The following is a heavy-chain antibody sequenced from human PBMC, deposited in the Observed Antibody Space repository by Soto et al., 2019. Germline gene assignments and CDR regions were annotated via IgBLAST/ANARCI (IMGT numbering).Heavy chain of an antibody. CDR3: ARPYCTRTSCYMGRAYNHYAMAV. Sequence: QMQLIESGGGVGQPGRSLRLSGAASESTFEYYDMHWVRQAPGKGLEWVAVISFNGSSEFYVDSVKGRFTISRDNSKNTLFLQMNSLRVEDAAVYYCARPYCTRTSCYMGRAYNHYAMAVWGHGTTITVSS. V-gene: IGHV3-30-3*01. CDR1: ESTFEYYD. CDR2: ISFNGSSE. D-gene: IGHD2-2*01. J-gene: IGHJ6*02.